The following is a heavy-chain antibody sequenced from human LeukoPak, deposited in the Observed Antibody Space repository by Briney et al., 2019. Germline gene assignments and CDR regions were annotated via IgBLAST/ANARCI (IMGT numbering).Heavy chain of an antibody. CDR3: ARDQAYFRRGGDCSAFDI. D-gene: IGHD2-21*02. V-gene: IGHV3-11*04. J-gene: IGHJ3*02. CDR2: ISSSGSTI. CDR1: GFTFSDYY. Sequence: GGSLRLSCAASGFTFSDYYMSWIRQAPGKGLEWVSYISSSGSTIYYADSVKGRFTISRDNAKNSLYLQMNSLRAEDTAVYYCARDQAYFRRGGDCSAFDIWGQGTMVTVSS.